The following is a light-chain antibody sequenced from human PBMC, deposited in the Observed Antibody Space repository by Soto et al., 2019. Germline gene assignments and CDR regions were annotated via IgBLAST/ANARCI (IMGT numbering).Light chain of an antibody. J-gene: IGKJ1*01. CDR2: GAS. CDR1: QSISSY. CDR3: QQSYSVPWK. V-gene: IGKV1-39*01. Sequence: DIQMTQSPSSLSGSVVDRGTITFRASQSISSYLNWYQHKPGKAPKVLIYGASSLQSGVSSRFSGRGSGTDFTLSISSLQPEDFAPYYCQQSYSVPWKCGQGTKGDIK.